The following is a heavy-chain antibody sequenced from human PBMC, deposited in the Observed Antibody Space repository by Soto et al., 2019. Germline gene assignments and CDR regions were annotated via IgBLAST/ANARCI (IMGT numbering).Heavy chain of an antibody. J-gene: IGHJ3*02. V-gene: IGHV1-69*12. Sequence: VQLEQSGAEVKKAGSSVKVSCKASGGTFGSYVISWVRQAPGQGLEWMGGIIPIFVTANYAQKFQGRVTITADESTSTAYMELNSLRSVDTAVYYCVILSGGDAFDIWGQGTMVTVSS. CDR2: IIPIFVTA. D-gene: IGHD2-15*01. CDR3: VILSGGDAFDI. CDR1: GGTFGSYV.